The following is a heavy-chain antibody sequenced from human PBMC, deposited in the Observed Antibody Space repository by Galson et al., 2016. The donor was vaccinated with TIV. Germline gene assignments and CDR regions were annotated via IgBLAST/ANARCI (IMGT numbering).Heavy chain of an antibody. V-gene: IGHV4-39*07. CDR2: VYYSGST. Sequence: ETLSLTCTVSGASLTSVTDYWGWIRQPPGKGLQWIGTVYYSGSTYYNPSLESRVTMSRDTSTSQFSLNLGSVTAADTAVYYCARGLDDYSLERHFYGMDVWGQGTTVTVSS. D-gene: IGHD3-16*01. CDR3: ARGLDDYSLERHFYGMDV. J-gene: IGHJ6*02. CDR1: GASLTSVTDY.